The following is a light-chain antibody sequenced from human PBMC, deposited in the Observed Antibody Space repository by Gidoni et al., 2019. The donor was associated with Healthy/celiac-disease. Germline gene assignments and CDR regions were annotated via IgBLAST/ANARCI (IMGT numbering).Light chain of an antibody. V-gene: IGLV3-25*03. J-gene: IGLJ3*02. CDR2: KDS. CDR1: ALPKQY. CDR3: QSADSSGTYEV. Sequence: SSELTQPPSASVSPGQTARITCPGDALPKQYAYWYQQKPGQAPVLVIYKDSERPSGIPERFSGSSSGTTVTLTISGVQAEDEADYYCQSADSSGTYEVFGGGTKLTVL.